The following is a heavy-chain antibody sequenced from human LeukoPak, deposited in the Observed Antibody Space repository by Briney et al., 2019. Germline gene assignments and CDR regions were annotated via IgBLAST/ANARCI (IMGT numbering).Heavy chain of an antibody. Sequence: GASVKVSCKASGYTFTSYGISWVRQAPGQGLEWMGWISGYNGNTNYAQKFQGRVTITADKSTSTAYMELSSLRSEDTAVYYCARGQPTYGMDVWGQGTTVTVSS. CDR1: GYTFTSYG. CDR3: ARGQPTYGMDV. CDR2: ISGYNGNT. V-gene: IGHV1-18*01. J-gene: IGHJ6*02.